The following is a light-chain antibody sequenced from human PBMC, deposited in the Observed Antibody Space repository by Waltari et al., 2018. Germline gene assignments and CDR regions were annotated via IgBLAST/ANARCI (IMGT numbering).Light chain of an antibody. Sequence: EIVLTQSPVTLSLSPGERATLSCRASQRVSTDYLAWYQQKPGQAPSILIYAASPRATGIPARFSGSGSGTDFTLTISRLEPEDFALYYCQQYGNSPYTFGQGTKLEIK. CDR1: QRVSTDY. CDR2: AAS. V-gene: IGKV3-20*01. CDR3: QQYGNSPYT. J-gene: IGKJ2*01.